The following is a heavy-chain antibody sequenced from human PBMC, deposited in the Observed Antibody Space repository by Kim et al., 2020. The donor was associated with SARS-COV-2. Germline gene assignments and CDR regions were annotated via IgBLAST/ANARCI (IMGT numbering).Heavy chain of an antibody. Sequence: SETLSLTCTVSGGSISSYYWSWIRQPPGKGLEWIGYIYYSGSTNYNPSLKSRVTISVDTSKNQFSLKLSSVTAADTAVYYCARSSIAAATKNWFDPWGQGTLVTVSS. V-gene: IGHV4-59*01. CDR2: IYYSGST. J-gene: IGHJ5*02. CDR3: ARSSIAAATKNWFDP. CDR1: GGSISSYY. D-gene: IGHD6-13*01.